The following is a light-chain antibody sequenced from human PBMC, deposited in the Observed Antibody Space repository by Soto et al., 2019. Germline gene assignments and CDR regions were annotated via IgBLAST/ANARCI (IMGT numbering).Light chain of an antibody. V-gene: IGKV3-11*01. CDR1: QSVSSY. Sequence: EIVLTQSPATLSSSPGERATLSCRASQSVSSYIAWYQQKPGQAPRLLIYDASNRATGIPARFSGSGSGTDFTLTISSLEPEDFAVYYCQQRSNWPPITFGQGTRLEIK. J-gene: IGKJ5*01. CDR2: DAS. CDR3: QQRSNWPPIT.